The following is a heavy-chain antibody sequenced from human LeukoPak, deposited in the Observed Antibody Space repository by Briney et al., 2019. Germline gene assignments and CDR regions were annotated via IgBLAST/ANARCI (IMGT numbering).Heavy chain of an antibody. CDR2: IWHDGSNI. CDR1: GFTFSSYG. D-gene: IGHD3-10*02. J-gene: IGHJ4*02. Sequence: PGRSLRLSCAASGFTFSSYGFHWVRQAPGKELEWVAVIWHDGSNIHYAESVKGRFTISRDNSRDTLYLHVNSLRPEDTAVYYCARDFYTGMFDYWGQGTLVTVSS. CDR3: ARDFYTGMFDY. V-gene: IGHV3-33*01.